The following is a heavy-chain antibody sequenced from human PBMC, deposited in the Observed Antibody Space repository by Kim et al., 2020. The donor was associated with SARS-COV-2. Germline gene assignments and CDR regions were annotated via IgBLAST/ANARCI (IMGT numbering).Heavy chain of an antibody. Sequence: SETLSLTCNVSGGSISSGSYYWTWIRQSPGQGLEWIGYIYYGETTHYNPFLKSRVSITGDTSENQFSLKLTSVTAADTAVYYCATADGDFWSGVHYWGQG. CDR3: ATADGDFWSGVHY. J-gene: IGHJ4*02. CDR1: GGSISSGSYY. V-gene: IGHV4-30-4*01. CDR2: IYYGETT. D-gene: IGHD3-3*01.